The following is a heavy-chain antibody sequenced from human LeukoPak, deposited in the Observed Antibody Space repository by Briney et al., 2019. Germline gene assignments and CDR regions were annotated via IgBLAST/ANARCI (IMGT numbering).Heavy chain of an antibody. CDR2: ISGSGGST. V-gene: IGHV3-23*01. J-gene: IGHJ4*02. D-gene: IGHD4-17*01. CDR3: ARGHTAVTRHFDF. Sequence: GGSLRLSCAASGFSFRSDGMSWVRQAPGKGLEWVSAISGSGGSTYYADSVKGRFTISRDDAKNLLYLDMNSLRAEDTAVYYCARGHTAVTRHFDFWGQGTLVTVSS. CDR1: GFSFRSDG.